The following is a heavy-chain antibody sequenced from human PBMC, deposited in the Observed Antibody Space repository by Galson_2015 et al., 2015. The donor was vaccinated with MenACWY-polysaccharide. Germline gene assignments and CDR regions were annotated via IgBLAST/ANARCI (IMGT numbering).Heavy chain of an antibody. CDR1: GFTFSSYS. Sequence: LRLSCAASGFTFSSYSMNWVRQAPGKGLEWVSYISSGGTIYYADSVKGRFTISRDNARNSLYLQMNSLRDDDTAVYYCARVLKGLVGATPDYWGQGTLVTVSS. D-gene: IGHD1-26*01. CDR3: ARVLKGLVGATPDY. V-gene: IGHV3-48*02. CDR2: ISSGGTI. J-gene: IGHJ4*02.